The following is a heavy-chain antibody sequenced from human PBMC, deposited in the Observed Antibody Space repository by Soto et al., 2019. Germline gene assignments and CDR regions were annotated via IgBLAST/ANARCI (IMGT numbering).Heavy chain of an antibody. Sequence: ASVKVSCKASGYTFTSYAMHWVRQAPGQRLEWMGWINAGNGNTKYSQKFQGRVTITRDTSASTAYMELSSLRSEDTAVYYCATTYRMGTIDYYYYYGMDVWGQGTTVTVSS. D-gene: IGHD2-8*01. V-gene: IGHV1-3*01. J-gene: IGHJ6*02. CDR1: GYTFTSYA. CDR3: ATTYRMGTIDYYYYYGMDV. CDR2: INAGNGNT.